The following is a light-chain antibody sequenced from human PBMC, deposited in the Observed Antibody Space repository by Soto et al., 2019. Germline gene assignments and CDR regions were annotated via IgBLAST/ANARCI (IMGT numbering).Light chain of an antibody. J-gene: IGKJ4*01. CDR3: QQRDSWPLT. CDR2: DVS. CDR1: ESVGRD. Sequence: ENVLTQSPATLSLSPGEGATLSCRASESVGRDLAWYQQKPGQPPRLLSYDVSGRATGVPARFSGSGSGTDFTLTISSLEPEDFAVYYCQQRDSWPLTFGGGTKVEIK. V-gene: IGKV3-11*01.